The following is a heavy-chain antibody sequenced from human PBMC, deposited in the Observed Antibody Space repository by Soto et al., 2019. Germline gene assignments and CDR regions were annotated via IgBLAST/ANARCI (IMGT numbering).Heavy chain of an antibody. J-gene: IGHJ4*02. D-gene: IGHD6-13*01. CDR3: ARDPPSPRCSSIFAF. CDR2: INAGNGNT. V-gene: IGHV1-3*01. CDR1: GYTFTIYA. Sequence: ASVKVSCKASGYTFTIYAMHWVRQATGQRLEWMGWINAGNGNTKYSQKFQGRVTITRDTSASTAYMELSSLRSEDTAVYYCARDPPSPRCSSIFAFWGKGTWVPVS.